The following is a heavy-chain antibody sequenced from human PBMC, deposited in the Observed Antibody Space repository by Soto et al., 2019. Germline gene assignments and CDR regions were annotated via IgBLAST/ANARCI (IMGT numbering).Heavy chain of an antibody. J-gene: IGHJ6*02. Sequence: LRLSCAASGFTFNTYGMHWVRQAPGRGLEWVAVIWYDGSIKYYANSVKGRFTISRDNSKNTLYLQMDSLRAEDTALYYCARIDCTGGSCRPYAYYDMDVWGQGTTVTVSS. CDR3: ARIDCTGGSCRPYAYYDMDV. CDR1: GFTFNTYG. D-gene: IGHD2-15*01. V-gene: IGHV3-33*01. CDR2: IWYDGSIK.